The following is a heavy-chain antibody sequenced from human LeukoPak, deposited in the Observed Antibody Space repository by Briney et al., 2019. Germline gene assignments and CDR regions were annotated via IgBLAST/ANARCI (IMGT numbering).Heavy chain of an antibody. J-gene: IGHJ4*02. D-gene: IGHD3-22*01. CDR2: IPGSGDST. CDR3: AKDPSYYYDNSGYYSFDY. CDR1: GFTFSSYA. Sequence: GGSLRLSCAASGFTFSSYAMSWVRQAPGKGLEWVSAIPGSGDSTHYADSVEGRFTISRDNSKNTLYLQMNSLRAEDTAVYYCAKDPSYYYDNSGYYSFDYWGQGTLVTVSS. V-gene: IGHV3-23*01.